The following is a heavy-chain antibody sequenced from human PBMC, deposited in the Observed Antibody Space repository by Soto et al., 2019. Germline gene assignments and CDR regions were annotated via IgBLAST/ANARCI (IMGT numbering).Heavy chain of an antibody. CDR3: AKDRMGGYYHSRNGMDV. CDR1: GFTLISYG. J-gene: IGHJ6*02. V-gene: IGHV3-23*01. D-gene: IGHD3-22*01. Sequence: EVQLLESGGGLVRPGGSLRLSCTASGFTLISYGMSLVRQAPGKGLEWVSGISDSGGTTYYADSVKGRFTISRDNSENTLYLQMNSLRAEDTAVYYCAKDRMGGYYHSRNGMDVWGQGTAVTLSS. CDR2: ISDSGGTT.